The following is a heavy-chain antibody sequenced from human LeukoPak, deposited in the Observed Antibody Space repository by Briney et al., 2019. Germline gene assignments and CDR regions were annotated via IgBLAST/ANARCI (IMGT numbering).Heavy chain of an antibody. CDR1: GFAFRSYR. D-gene: IGHD2-15*01. CDR3: VRDGHGGSGRY. Sequence: PGRSLRLSYAASGFAFRSYRMHGVRQDPGKGLVWVSRINTDGTTTVYADSVRGRFTISRDNAKNTLYLQMNSLRGEDTAVYYCVRDGHGGSGRYWGQGTLVTVSS. CDR2: INTDGTTT. V-gene: IGHV3-74*01. J-gene: IGHJ4*02.